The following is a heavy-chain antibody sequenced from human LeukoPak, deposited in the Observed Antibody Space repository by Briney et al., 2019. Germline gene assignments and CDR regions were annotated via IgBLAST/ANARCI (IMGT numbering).Heavy chain of an antibody. V-gene: IGHV3-23*01. D-gene: IGHD4-17*01. Sequence: GGSLRLSCAASGFTFSSYATNWVRQAPGKGLEWASSISGSGGNTFYADSVKGRFTISRDNSKNTLYLQMNSLRAEDTAAYHCAKGRNEDGDAALNYWGQGTLVTVSS. CDR2: ISGSGGNT. J-gene: IGHJ4*02. CDR1: GFTFSSYA. CDR3: AKGRNEDGDAALNY.